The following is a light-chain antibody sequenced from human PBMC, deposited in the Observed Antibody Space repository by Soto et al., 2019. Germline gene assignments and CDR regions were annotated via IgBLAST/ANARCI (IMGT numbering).Light chain of an antibody. CDR3: QQTSSTPLFT. J-gene: IGKJ3*01. Sequence: DIQMTQSPSSLSASVGDRVTVTCRASQSIGTNLNWYQQRPGRAPKLLIYGASVLHTGVPARFSGSGSGTDFTLTISNLQPEEFASYICQQTSSTPLFTFGPGTKVDVK. CDR2: GAS. CDR1: QSIGTN. V-gene: IGKV1-39*01.